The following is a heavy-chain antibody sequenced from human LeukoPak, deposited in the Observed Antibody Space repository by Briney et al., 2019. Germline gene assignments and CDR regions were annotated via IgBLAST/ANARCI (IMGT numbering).Heavy chain of an antibody. Sequence: GASVKVSCKASGGTSSSYAISWVRQAPGQGLEWMGGIIPIFGTANYAQKFQGRVTITADKSTSTAYMELSSLRSEDTAVYYCARVASTHLAAAGLPKFDPWGQGTLVTVSS. CDR3: ARVASTHLAAAGLPKFDP. J-gene: IGHJ5*02. V-gene: IGHV1-69*06. CDR1: GGTSSSYA. D-gene: IGHD6-13*01. CDR2: IIPIFGTA.